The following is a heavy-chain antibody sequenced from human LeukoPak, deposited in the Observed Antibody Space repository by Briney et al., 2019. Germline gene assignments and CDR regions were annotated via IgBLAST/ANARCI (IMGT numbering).Heavy chain of an antibody. CDR2: IWYGGSNK. J-gene: IGHJ4*02. CDR1: GFTFSSYG. CDR3: AKEGEQGYDFWTLDY. D-gene: IGHD3-3*01. Sequence: GRSLRLSCAASGFTFSSYGMHWVRQAPGKGLEWVAVIWYGGSNKYYADSVKGRFTISRDNSKNTLYLQMNSLRAEDTAVYYCAKEGEQGYDFWTLDYWGQGTLVTVSS. V-gene: IGHV3-30*18.